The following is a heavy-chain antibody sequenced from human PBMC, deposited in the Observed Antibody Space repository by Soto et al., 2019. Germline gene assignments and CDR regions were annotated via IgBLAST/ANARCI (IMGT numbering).Heavy chain of an antibody. J-gene: IGHJ3*02. D-gene: IGHD2-2*01. CDR1: GFTVSANY. V-gene: IGHV3-53*01. CDR3: ASRRYCSSTSCRHDAFDI. CDR2: IHSDGST. Sequence: GSLRLSCAASGFTVSANYMTWVRQAPGKGLEWVSVIHSDGSTYYADSVKGRFTISRDNFKNTLYLQMNSLRAEDTAVYYCASRRYCSSTSCRHDAFDIWGQGTMVTVSS.